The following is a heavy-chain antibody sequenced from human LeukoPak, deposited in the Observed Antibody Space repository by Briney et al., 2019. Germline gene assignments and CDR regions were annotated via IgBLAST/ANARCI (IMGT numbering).Heavy chain of an antibody. CDR1: GFTFSKYA. D-gene: IGHD6-19*01. CDR2: ISGSGIST. Sequence: GGSLRLSCTASGFTFSKYAVSWVRQAPGKGLEWVSAISGSGISTYYADSVKGRFTISRDNSKNTLYLQMSSMRAQDTAIYYCANEHYTSGPLYWGQGTLVTVSS. CDR3: ANEHYTSGPLY. J-gene: IGHJ4*02. V-gene: IGHV3-23*01.